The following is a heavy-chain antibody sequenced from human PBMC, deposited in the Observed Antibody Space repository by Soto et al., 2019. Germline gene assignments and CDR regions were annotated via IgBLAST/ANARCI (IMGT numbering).Heavy chain of an antibody. CDR1: GFTFSSYG. CDR2: IWYDGSNK. D-gene: IGHD3-22*01. J-gene: IGHJ4*02. V-gene: IGHV3-33*01. Sequence: GGSLRLSCAASGFTFSSYGMHWVRQAPGKGLEWVAVIWYDGSNKYYADSVKGRFTISRDNSKNTLYLQMNSLRAEDTAVYYCARVTSYYDSSLIDYWGQGTLVTVSS. CDR3: ARVTSYYDSSLIDY.